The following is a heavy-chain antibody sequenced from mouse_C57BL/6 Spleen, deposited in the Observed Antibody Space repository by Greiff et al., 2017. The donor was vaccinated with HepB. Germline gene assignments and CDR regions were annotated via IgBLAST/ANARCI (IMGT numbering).Heavy chain of an antibody. V-gene: IGHV1-82*01. CDR1: GYAFSSSW. CDR3: ARERVYGNYESYFDY. Sequence: QVQLQQSGPELVKPGASVKISCKASGYAFSSSWMNWVKQRPGKGLEWIGRIYPGDGDTNYNGKFKGKATLTADKSSSTAYMQLSSLTSEDSAVYCCARERVYGNYESYFDYWGQGTTLTVSS. CDR2: IYPGDGDT. J-gene: IGHJ2*01. D-gene: IGHD2-1*01.